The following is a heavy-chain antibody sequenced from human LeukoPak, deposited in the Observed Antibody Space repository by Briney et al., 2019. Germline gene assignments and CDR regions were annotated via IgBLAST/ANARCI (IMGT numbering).Heavy chain of an antibody. CDR1: GFTFDDYA. V-gene: IGHV3-9*01. Sequence: GGSLRLSCAASGFTFDDYAMHWVRQAPGKGLEWVSGITWNSDIIGYADSVKGRFTISRDNAKNSLYLQMNSLRAEDTALYYCSKAMTYFGSGSYYNPGDSWGQGTLVTVSS. CDR3: SKAMTYFGSGSYYNPGDS. D-gene: IGHD3-10*01. CDR2: ITWNSDII. J-gene: IGHJ4*02.